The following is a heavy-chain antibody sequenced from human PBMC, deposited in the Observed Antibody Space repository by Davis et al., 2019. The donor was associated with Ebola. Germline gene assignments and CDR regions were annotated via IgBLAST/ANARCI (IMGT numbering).Heavy chain of an antibody. CDR3: ARDFDGGNYYFDC. CDR2: IIPIFDTP. V-gene: IGHV1-69*13. Sequence: SVKVSCKTSGGSFSSHPISWVRQAPRQGLEWMGGIIPIFDTPHYAQKFQGRITITADASTSTAYMELSSLRSEDTATYFCARDFDGGNYYFDCWGPGTPVTVSS. J-gene: IGHJ4*02. D-gene: IGHD3-9*01. CDR1: GGSFSSHP.